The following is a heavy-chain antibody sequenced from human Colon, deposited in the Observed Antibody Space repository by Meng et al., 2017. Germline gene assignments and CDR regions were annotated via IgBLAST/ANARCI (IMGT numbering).Heavy chain of an antibody. CDR1: GGSISSGSYY. CDR3: ARDYDILTGYYDAFDI. CDR2: IYTSGST. Sequence: SETLSLTCTVSGGSISSGSYYWSWIRQPAWKGLEWIGRIYTSGSTNYNPSLKSRVTISVDTSKNQFSLKLSSVTAADTAVYYCARDYDILTGYYDAFDIWGQGTMVTVSS. V-gene: IGHV4-61*02. J-gene: IGHJ3*02. D-gene: IGHD3-9*01.